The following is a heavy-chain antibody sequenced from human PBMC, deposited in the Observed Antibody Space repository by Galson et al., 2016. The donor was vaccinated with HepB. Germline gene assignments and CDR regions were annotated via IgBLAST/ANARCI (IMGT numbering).Heavy chain of an antibody. CDR2: ISSSSGCI. V-gene: IGHV3-21*01. CDR3: ARTSDYTSSWYLFDY. Sequence: SLRLSCAASGFTFSSYSMNWVRQAPGKGLEWVSSISSSSGCIYYADSVKGRFTISRDNAKNTLFLQMNSLRSEDTAMYYCARTSDYTSSWYLFDYWGQGTLVTVSS. J-gene: IGHJ4*02. D-gene: IGHD6-13*01. CDR1: GFTFSSYS.